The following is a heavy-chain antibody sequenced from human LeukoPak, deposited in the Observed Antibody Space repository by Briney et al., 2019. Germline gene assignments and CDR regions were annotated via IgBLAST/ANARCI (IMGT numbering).Heavy chain of an antibody. CDR3: ARDSAGGATIRDDY. D-gene: IGHD1-26*01. Sequence: GASVRVSCKVSGYTLTELSMHWVRQAPGKGLEWMGGFDPEDGETIYAQKFQGRVTMTEDTSTDTAYMELSSLRSEDTAVYYCARDSAGGATIRDDYWGQGTLVTVSS. CDR2: FDPEDGET. CDR1: GYTLTELS. J-gene: IGHJ4*02. V-gene: IGHV1-24*01.